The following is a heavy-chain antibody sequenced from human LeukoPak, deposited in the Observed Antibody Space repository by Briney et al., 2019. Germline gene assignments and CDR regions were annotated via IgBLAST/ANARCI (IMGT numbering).Heavy chain of an antibody. CDR3: AKDLRYSGSYSHRAFDI. CDR2: IRYDGSNK. CDR1: GFTFSSYG. V-gene: IGHV3-30*02. D-gene: IGHD1-26*01. Sequence: GGSLRLSCAASGFTFSSYGMHWVRQAPGKGLEWISFIRYDGSNKYYTDSVKGRFTISRDNSQNTLYLQMNSLRAEDTAVYYCAKDLRYSGSYSHRAFDIWGQGTMVTVSS. J-gene: IGHJ3*02.